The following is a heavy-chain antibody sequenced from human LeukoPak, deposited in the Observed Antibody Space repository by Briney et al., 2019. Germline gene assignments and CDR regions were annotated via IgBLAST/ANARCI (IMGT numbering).Heavy chain of an antibody. Sequence: ASVKVSCKASGYTFIDYYIYCVRQAPGQGLEWMGWINPNSGGTNYAQSLQGRVTMTRDRSISTAYMELSRLTSDDTAVYYCARDPLSNSWYYFDYWGQGTLVTVSS. J-gene: IGHJ4*02. CDR2: INPNSGGT. CDR1: GYTFIDYY. D-gene: IGHD2-2*01. CDR3: ARDPLSNSWYYFDY. V-gene: IGHV1-2*02.